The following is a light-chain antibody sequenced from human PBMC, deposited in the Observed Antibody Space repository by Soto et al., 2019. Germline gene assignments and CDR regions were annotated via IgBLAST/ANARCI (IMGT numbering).Light chain of an antibody. V-gene: IGKV1-33*01. J-gene: IGKJ5*01. CDR1: QDINNY. CDR3: QQYDNLPSIT. CDR2: DAS. Sequence: DIQMTQSPSSLSASVGDRVTITCQASQDINNYLNWYQQTPGKPPKLLIYDASNLETGAPSRFSGSGSWTHFTFTISSLQPEDIATYYCQQYDNLPSITFGQGTRLEIK.